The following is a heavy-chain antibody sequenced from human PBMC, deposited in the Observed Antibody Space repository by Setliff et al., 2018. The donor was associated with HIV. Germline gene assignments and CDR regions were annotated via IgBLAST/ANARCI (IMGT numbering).Heavy chain of an antibody. CDR2: ISRSSTFI. CDR3: AREPMGGITMIVHSPYYNGMDV. Sequence: GGSLRLSCAASGFSFSSYTMNWVRQAPGKGLEWVSSISRSSTFIHYGDSVKGRFTISRDDAKNSLYLQMNSLRAEDTAVHYCAREPMGGITMIVHSPYYNGMDVWGQGTTVTVSS. J-gene: IGHJ6*02. CDR1: GFSFSSYT. V-gene: IGHV3-21*01. D-gene: IGHD3-22*01.